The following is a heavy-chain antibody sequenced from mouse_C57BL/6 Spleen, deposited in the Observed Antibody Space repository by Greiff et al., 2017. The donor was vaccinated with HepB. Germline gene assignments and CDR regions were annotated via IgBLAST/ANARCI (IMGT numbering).Heavy chain of an antibody. CDR3: ASPWFAY. V-gene: IGHV2-2*01. CDR1: GFSLTSYG. CDR2: IWSGGST. J-gene: IGHJ3*01. Sequence: QVHVKQSGPGLVQPSQSLSITCTVSGFSLTSYGVHWVRQSPGKGLEWLGVIWSGGSTDYNAAFISRLSISKDNSKSQVFFKMNSLQADDTAIYYCASPWFAYWGQGTLVTVSA.